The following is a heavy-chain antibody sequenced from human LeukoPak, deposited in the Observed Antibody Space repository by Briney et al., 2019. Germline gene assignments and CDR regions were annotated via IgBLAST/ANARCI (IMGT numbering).Heavy chain of an antibody. CDR3: ARNDFPSDRYCSSTSYWFPFDY. J-gene: IGHJ4*02. Sequence: GASVKVSCKASGYTFTSYGISWVRQAPGQGLEWMGWISAYNGNTNYAQKLQGRVTMTTDTSTSTAYMELRSLRSDDTAVYYCARNDFPSDRYCSSTSYWFPFDYWGQGTLVTVSS. CDR2: ISAYNGNT. D-gene: IGHD2-2*01. V-gene: IGHV1-18*01. CDR1: GYTFTSYG.